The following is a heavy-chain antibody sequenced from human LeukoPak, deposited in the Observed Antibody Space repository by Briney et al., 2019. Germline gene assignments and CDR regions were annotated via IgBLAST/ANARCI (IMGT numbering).Heavy chain of an antibody. J-gene: IGHJ4*02. CDR3: ARAGDSSGWYGAHFDY. V-gene: IGHV1-2*02. CDR2: INPNSGGT. CDR1: GYTFTGYY. Sequence: ASVKVSCKASGYTFTGYYMHWVRQAPGQGLEWMGWINPNSGGTNYAQKLQGRVTMTRDTSTSTAYMELSRLRSDDTAVYYCARAGDSSGWYGAHFDYWGQGTLVTVSS. D-gene: IGHD6-19*01.